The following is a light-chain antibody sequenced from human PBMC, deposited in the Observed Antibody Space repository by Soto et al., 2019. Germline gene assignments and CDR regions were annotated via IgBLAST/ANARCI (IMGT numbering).Light chain of an antibody. J-gene: IGKJ2*01. Sequence: DIVMTQSPDSLAVSLGERATINCKSSQSVLYSSKNKNYLTWYQHKPGQPPKLLIYWASTRESGVPDRFSGSGSGTDFTLTISNLQAEDVAVYYCHQYYSTPYTFGQGTKLEIK. CDR3: HQYYSTPYT. CDR1: QSVLYSSKNKNY. CDR2: WAS. V-gene: IGKV4-1*01.